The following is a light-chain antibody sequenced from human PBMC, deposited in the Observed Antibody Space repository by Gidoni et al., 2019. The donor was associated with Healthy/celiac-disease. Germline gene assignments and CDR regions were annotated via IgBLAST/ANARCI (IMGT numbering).Light chain of an antibody. Sequence: SSELTQPPSVSVSPGQTAIITCSGDKLGDKYACWYQQKPGQSPVLVIYQDSKRPSGIPERFSGSNSGNTATLTISGTQAMDEADYYCQAWDSSTAVVFGGGTKLTVX. CDR1: KLGDKY. CDR2: QDS. V-gene: IGLV3-1*01. J-gene: IGLJ2*01. CDR3: QAWDSSTAVV.